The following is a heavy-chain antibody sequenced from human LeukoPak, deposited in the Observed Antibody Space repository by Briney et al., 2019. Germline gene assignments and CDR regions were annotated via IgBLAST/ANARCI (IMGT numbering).Heavy chain of an antibody. D-gene: IGHD2-15*01. J-gene: IGHJ4*02. Sequence: QPGGSLRLACAVAGLTLSTYWMDSVRQAPGKGLVWVSHIDPDGRTTRYANSVTGRFTISRDNAKNTADLQMSSLRAEDTAVYYCVRDLGGSDDYWGQGTLVTVSS. CDR1: GLTLSTYW. V-gene: IGHV3-74*01. CDR2: IDPDGRTT. CDR3: VRDLGGSDDY.